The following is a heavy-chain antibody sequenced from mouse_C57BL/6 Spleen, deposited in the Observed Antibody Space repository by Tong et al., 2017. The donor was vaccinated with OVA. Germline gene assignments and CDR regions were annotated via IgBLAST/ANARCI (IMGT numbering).Heavy chain of an antibody. D-gene: IGHD3-3*01. CDR1: GFTFSSYG. V-gene: IGHV5-6*01. CDR2: ISSGGSYT. CDR3: ARQGLYYFDY. J-gene: IGHJ2*01. Sequence: EVQLQESGGDLVKPGGSLKLSCAASGFTFSSYGMSWVRQTPDKRLEWVATISSGGSYTYYPDSVKGRFTISRDNAKNTLYLQMSHLKSEDTATYYCARQGLYYFDYWGQGTTLTVSS.